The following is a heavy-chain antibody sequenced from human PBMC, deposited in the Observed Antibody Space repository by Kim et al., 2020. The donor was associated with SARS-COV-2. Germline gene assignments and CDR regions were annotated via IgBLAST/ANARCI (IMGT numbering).Heavy chain of an antibody. V-gene: IGHV1-24*01. CDR1: GNTLSELS. Sequence: ASVKVSCKVSGNTLSELSIHWVRQTPGKGLEWMGGFDPEAGETIYAQNLQGRLTMTEDTSTDTAYMELSSLRSEDTAVYYCATLSSNSFYDKSDYRLNWFDPWGQGTLVTVSS. CDR3: ATLSSNSFYDKSDYRLNWFDP. CDR2: FDPEAGET. J-gene: IGHJ5*02. D-gene: IGHD3-22*01.